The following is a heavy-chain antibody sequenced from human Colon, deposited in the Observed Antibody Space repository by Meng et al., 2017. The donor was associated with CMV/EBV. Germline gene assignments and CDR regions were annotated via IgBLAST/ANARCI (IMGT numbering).Heavy chain of an antibody. V-gene: IGHV4-61*01. CDR2: IFYTGST. Sequence: SETLSPTCTVSGGSASSDIHYWGWIQQPPGKGLEWIGYIFYTGSTKYNPHLKSRVTISLDTSKNQFSLRVNSVTAADTAVYYCVRNIFRGVPPDYWGQGTLVTVSS. CDR1: GGSASSDIHY. J-gene: IGHJ4*02. CDR3: VRNIFRGVPPDY. D-gene: IGHD3-9*01.